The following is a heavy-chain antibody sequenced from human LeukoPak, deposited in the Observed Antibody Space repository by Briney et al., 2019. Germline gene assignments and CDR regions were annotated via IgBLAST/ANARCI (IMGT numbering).Heavy chain of an antibody. CDR3: ARTSGYGDYDP. CDR2: IYYSGST. Sequence: PSETLSLTCTVSGGSISSGDYYWSWIRQPPGKGLEWIGYIYYSGSTYYNPSLKSRVTISVDTSKNQFSLKLSSVTAADTAVYYCARTSGYGDYDPWGQGTLVTVSS. J-gene: IGHJ5*02. V-gene: IGHV4-30-4*08. D-gene: IGHD4-17*01. CDR1: GGSISSGDYY.